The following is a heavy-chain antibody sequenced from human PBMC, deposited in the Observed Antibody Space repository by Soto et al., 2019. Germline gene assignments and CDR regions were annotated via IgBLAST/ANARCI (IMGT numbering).Heavy chain of an antibody. V-gene: IGHV1-18*04. D-gene: IGHD1-26*01. CDR3: ARVRSLGIVGATGLDY. CDR1: GYTFTSYG. J-gene: IGHJ4*02. CDR2: ISAYNGNT. Sequence: QVQLVQSGAEVKKPGASVKVSCKASGYTFTSYGISWVRQAPGQGLEWMGWISAYNGNTNYAQKLQGRVTMTTDTSTSTAYVELRSLRSDDTAVYYCARVRSLGIVGATGLDYWGQGTLVTVSS.